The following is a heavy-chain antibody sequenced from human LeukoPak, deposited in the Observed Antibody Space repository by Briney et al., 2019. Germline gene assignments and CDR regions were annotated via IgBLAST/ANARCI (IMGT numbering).Heavy chain of an antibody. CDR1: GDSVSSKNAV. Sequence: SQTLSLTCAISGDSVSSKNAVWAWIRQSPSACLQWLGRTYYRSQWYSDYAVSVRSRININPHTSKNQFSLQLNSLTPEDTAVYYCARGSYGLGGFWDYYFDYWGQGALVTVSS. CDR2: TYYRSQWYS. D-gene: IGHD3-10*01. J-gene: IGHJ4*02. CDR3: ARGSYGLGGFWDYYFDY. V-gene: IGHV6-1*01.